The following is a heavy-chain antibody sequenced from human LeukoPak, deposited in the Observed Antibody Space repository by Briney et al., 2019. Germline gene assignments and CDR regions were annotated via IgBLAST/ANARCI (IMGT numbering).Heavy chain of an antibody. CDR1: GFTFGDYY. Sequence: GGSLRLSCAASGFTFGDYYMSWIRQAPGKGLEWVSYMSSSGTYTNYADSVKGRFTISRDNAKNSLYLQMNSLRAEDTAVYYCARDVTYCSSTSCFFDYWGQGTLVTVSS. CDR2: MSSSGTYT. D-gene: IGHD2-2*01. V-gene: IGHV3-11*06. J-gene: IGHJ4*02. CDR3: ARDVTYCSSTSCFFDY.